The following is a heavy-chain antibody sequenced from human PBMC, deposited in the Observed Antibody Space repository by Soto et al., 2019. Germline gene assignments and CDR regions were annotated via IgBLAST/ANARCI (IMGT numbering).Heavy chain of an antibody. D-gene: IGHD4-4*01. V-gene: IGHV3-21*01. CDR1: GFTFSTYS. CDR2: ISGSGNYT. CDR3: AREGINNYNEYYFDS. Sequence: GSLRLSCAASGFTFSTYSMNWVRQGPGKGLEWVSSISGSGNYTHYADFLRGRFTISRDNAKTSLYLQMNSLRAEDTAVYYCAREGINNYNEYYFDSWGQGTVVTVSS. J-gene: IGHJ4*02.